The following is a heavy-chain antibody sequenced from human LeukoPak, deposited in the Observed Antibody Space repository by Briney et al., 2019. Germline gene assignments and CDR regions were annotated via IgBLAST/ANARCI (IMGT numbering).Heavy chain of an antibody. J-gene: IGHJ3*02. CDR1: GFTVSSNY. D-gene: IGHD2-15*01. CDR3: AKLGYCSGGSCYSDAFDI. CDR2: IRYDGSNK. V-gene: IGHV3-30*02. Sequence: GGSLRLSCAASGFTVSSNYMSWVRQAPGKGLEWVAFIRYDGSNKYYADSVKGRFTISRDNSKNTLYLQMNSVRAEDTAVYYCAKLGYCSGGSCYSDAFDIWGQGTMVTVSS.